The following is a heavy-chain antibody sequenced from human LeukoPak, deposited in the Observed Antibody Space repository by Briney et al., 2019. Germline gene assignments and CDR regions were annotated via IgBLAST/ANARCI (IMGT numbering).Heavy chain of an antibody. V-gene: IGHV3-48*03. CDR2: ISRSGSTR. CDR1: GFTFSSYE. CDR3: ARTLALYGSGSFFDF. D-gene: IGHD3-10*01. Sequence: GGSLRLSCAASGFTFSSYEMNWVRQAPGKGLEWVSYISRSGSTRYYADSVKGRFTISRDNAKNSLFLQMNSLRAEDTAVYYCARTLALYGSGSFFDFWGQGTLVTVSS. J-gene: IGHJ4*02.